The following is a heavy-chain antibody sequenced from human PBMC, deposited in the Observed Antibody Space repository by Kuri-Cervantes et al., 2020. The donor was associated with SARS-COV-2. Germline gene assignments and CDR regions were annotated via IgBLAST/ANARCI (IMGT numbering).Heavy chain of an antibody. D-gene: IGHD3-10*01. CDR2: IYSGGSST. J-gene: IGHJ6*02. CDR3: ASMVRGNYGMDV. CDR1: ESTFSSYA. Sequence: GESLKISCAASESTFSSYAMSWVRQAPGKGLEWVSVIYSGGSSTYYADSVKGRFTISRDNSKNTLYLQMNSLRAEDTAVYYCASMVRGNYGMDVWGQGTTVTVSS. V-gene: IGHV3-23*03.